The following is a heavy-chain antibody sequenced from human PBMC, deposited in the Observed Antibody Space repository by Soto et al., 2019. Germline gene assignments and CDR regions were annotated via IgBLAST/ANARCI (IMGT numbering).Heavy chain of an antibody. CDR3: AREYSDGWFDP. CDR2: ISYDGSNK. CDR1: GLTFSIYA. V-gene: IGHV3-30-3*01. J-gene: IGHJ5*02. D-gene: IGHD2-21*01. Sequence: QVQLVESGGGVVQPGRSLRLSCAASGLTFSIYAMHWVRQAPGKGQEWVAVISYDGSNKYYADSVKGRFTISRDNSKNTVYLQMNSLRAEDSAVYYCAREYSDGWFDPWGQGTLVTVSS.